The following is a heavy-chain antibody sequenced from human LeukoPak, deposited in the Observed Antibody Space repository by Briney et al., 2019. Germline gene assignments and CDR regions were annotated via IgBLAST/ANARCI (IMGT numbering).Heavy chain of an antibody. CDR1: GFLFDRYA. Sequence: GGSLRLSCAASGFLFDRYATNWVRQAPGKGLEWVSCMTGSGGSTYHADSVKGRFTVSRDTSKTTLYLQMNSLRAADTAVYYCAKGGRIGITGTFFDYWGQGTLVTVSS. D-gene: IGHD1-20*01. CDR3: AKGGRIGITGTFFDY. J-gene: IGHJ4*02. CDR2: MTGSGGST. V-gene: IGHV3-23*01.